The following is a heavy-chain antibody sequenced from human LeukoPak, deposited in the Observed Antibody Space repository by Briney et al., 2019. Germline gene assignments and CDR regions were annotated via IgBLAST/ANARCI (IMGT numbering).Heavy chain of an antibody. CDR1: GFTFSSYA. CDR2: ISGSGNGGSI. CDR3: VKDFGRVRGTPDS. D-gene: IGHD2/OR15-2a*01. V-gene: IGHV3-64D*06. J-gene: IGHJ4*02. Sequence: VGSLRLSCAASGFTFSSYALIWVRQAPGKGPEYVSTISGSGNGGSIYYADSVKGRFTISRDDSKSIVYLQMNGLRSEDTAVYYCVKDFGRVRGTPDSWGQGTLVTVSS.